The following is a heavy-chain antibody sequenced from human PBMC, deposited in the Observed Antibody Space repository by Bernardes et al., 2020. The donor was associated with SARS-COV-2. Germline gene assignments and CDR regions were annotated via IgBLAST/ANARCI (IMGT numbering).Heavy chain of an antibody. D-gene: IGHD1-26*01. CDR1: GFTFSSYS. CDR3: AREPRSGSYFDY. J-gene: IGHJ4*02. CDR2: ISSSSSYI. V-gene: IGHV3-21*01. Sequence: GGSLRLSCAASGFTFSSYSMNWVRQAPGKGLEWVSSISSSSSYIYYADSVKGRFTISRDNAKNSLYLQMNSLRAEDTAVYYCAREPRSGSYFDYWGQGTLVTVSS.